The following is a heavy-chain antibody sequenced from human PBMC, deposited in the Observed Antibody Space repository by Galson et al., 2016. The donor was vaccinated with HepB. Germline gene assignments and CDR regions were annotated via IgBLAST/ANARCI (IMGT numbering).Heavy chain of an antibody. V-gene: IGHV1-69*06. Sequence: SVKVSCKASGGTFNSYAIHWVRQAPGQGLEWMGGIIPIFFTANYAQKFQGRVTITADKSTSTVYLDLSSLRSDDTAVYYCARSLVPAVIDNWFDPWGQGTLVTVSS. J-gene: IGHJ5*02. CDR3: ARSLVPAVIDNWFDP. CDR2: IIPIFFTA. CDR1: GGTFNSYA. D-gene: IGHD2-2*02.